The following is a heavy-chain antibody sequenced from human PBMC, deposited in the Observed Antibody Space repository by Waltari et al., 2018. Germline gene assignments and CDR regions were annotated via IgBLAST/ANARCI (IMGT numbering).Heavy chain of an antibody. Sequence: QLQLQESGPGLVKPSEPLSLTCTVSGGSISSSSYYWGWIRQPPGKGLEWIGSIYYSGSTYYNPSLKSRVTISVDTSKNQFSLKLSSVTAADTAVYYCARDVDTAMADYFDYWGQGTLVTVSS. CDR3: ARDVDTAMADYFDY. V-gene: IGHV4-39*02. CDR1: GGSISSSSYY. CDR2: IYYSGST. D-gene: IGHD5-18*01. J-gene: IGHJ4*02.